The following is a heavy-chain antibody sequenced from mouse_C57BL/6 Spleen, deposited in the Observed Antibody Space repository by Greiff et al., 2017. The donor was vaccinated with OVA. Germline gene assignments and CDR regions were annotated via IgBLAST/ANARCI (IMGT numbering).Heavy chain of an antibody. Sequence: VQLQQPGAELVMPGASVKLSCKASGYTFTSYWMHWVKQRPGQGLEWIGEIDPSDSYTNYNQKFKGKSTLTVDKSSSTAYMQLSSLTSEDSAVYYCARGGTTDGYFDVWGTGTTVTVSS. J-gene: IGHJ1*03. CDR2: IDPSDSYT. CDR3: ARGGTTDGYFDV. V-gene: IGHV1-69*01. D-gene: IGHD1-1*01. CDR1: GYTFTSYW.